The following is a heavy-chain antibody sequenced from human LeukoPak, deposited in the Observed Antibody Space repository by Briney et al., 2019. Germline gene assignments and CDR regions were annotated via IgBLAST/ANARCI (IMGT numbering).Heavy chain of an antibody. D-gene: IGHD3-10*01. CDR2: ISHSGST. J-gene: IGHJ2*01. CDR3: ARNSTSWSFDL. CDR1: GYSISSGYY. V-gene: IGHV4-38-2*01. Sequence: KPSETLSLTCAVSGYSISSGYYWGWIRQPPGKGLDWIGSISHSGSTYYNPSLRSRVTISADTSKNQFSLTLNSVTAADTAVYYCARNSTSWSFDLWGRGTLVTVSS.